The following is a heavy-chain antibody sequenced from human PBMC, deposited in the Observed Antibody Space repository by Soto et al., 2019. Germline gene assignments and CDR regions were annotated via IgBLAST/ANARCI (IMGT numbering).Heavy chain of an antibody. CDR1: GFTFSSYG. D-gene: IGHD1-26*01. CDR2: ISYDGSNK. J-gene: IGHJ6*02. V-gene: IGHV3-30*18. Sequence: GGSLRLSCAASGFTFSSYGMHWVRQAPGKGLEWVAVISYDGSNKYYADSVKGRFTISRDNSKNTLYLQMNSLRAEDTAVYYCAKDVVVGATTGLGDDYYSYGMDVCAQGTTVPVSS. CDR3: AKDVVVGATTGLGDDYYSYGMDV.